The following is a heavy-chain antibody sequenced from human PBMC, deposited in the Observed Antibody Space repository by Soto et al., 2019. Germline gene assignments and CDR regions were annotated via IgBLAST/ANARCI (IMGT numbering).Heavy chain of an antibody. J-gene: IGHJ6*02. D-gene: IGHD3-10*01. Sequence: QVQLQESGPGLVKPSQTLSLTCTVSGGSINSGDYYWSWIRQHPGKGLEWIGYIFYSGSTYYNPSLKSRVTLSVDTSKNQFSLKLSSVTAADTAVYYCARDLSGGSYGMDVWGQGTTVTVSS. CDR2: IFYSGST. CDR3: ARDLSGGSYGMDV. CDR1: GGSINSGDYY. V-gene: IGHV4-31*03.